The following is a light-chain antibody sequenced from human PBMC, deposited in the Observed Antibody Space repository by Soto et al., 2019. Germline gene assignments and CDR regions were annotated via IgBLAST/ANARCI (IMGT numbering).Light chain of an antibody. V-gene: IGLV1-40*01. J-gene: IGLJ2*01. CDR2: GIN. CDR3: HSYDRSLSGVL. Sequence: QSVLTQPPSVSGAPGQRVTISCTGSSSNIGAGYDVHWYQQLPGTAPKPLIYGINNRPSGVPDRFSGSKSGTSAALAITGLQAEYEAHYFCHSYDRSLSGVLFGRGTKRTVL. CDR1: SSNIGAGYD.